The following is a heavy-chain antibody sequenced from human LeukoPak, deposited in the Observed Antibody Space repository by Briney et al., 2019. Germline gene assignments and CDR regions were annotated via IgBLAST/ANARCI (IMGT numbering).Heavy chain of an antibody. Sequence: PGGSLRLSCAASGFTVSSNYMSWVRQAPGKGLERVSVIYSGGSTYYADSVKGRFTISRDNSKNTLYLQMNSLRAEDTAVYYCARSSSWYGVDYWGQGTLVTVSS. CDR2: IYSGGST. CDR3: ARSSSWYGVDY. CDR1: GFTVSSNY. V-gene: IGHV3-53*01. J-gene: IGHJ4*02. D-gene: IGHD6-13*01.